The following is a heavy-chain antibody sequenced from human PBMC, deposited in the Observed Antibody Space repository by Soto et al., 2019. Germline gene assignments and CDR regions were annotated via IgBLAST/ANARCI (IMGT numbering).Heavy chain of an antibody. CDR2: INAGNGNT. J-gene: IGHJ4*02. CDR3: ARAGVGALAAFDY. Sequence: GXSVKVSCKASVYTFTSYAMHWVRQAPGQRLEWMGWINAGNGNTKYSQKFQGRVTITRDTSASTAYMELSSLRSEDTAVYYCARAGVGALAAFDYWGQGTLVTVSS. D-gene: IGHD1-26*01. V-gene: IGHV1-3*01. CDR1: VYTFTSYA.